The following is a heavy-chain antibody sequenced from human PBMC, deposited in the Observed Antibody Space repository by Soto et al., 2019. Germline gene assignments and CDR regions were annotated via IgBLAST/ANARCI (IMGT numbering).Heavy chain of an antibody. CDR3: AAETKSYFYGMDV. CDR1: GFTFSSYG. V-gene: IGHV3-33*01. CDR2: IWYDGSNK. Sequence: GSLRLSCAASGFTFSSYGMHWVRQAPGKGLEWVAVIWYDGSNKYYVDSVKGRFTISRDNSKDTLDLQMNSLREGGTAVYYCAAETKSYFYGMDVWGQGTTVTVSS. J-gene: IGHJ6*02.